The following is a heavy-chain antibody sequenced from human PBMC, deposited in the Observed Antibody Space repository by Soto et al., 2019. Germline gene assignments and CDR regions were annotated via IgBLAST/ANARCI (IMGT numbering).Heavy chain of an antibody. CDR3: ARDREGVGAGLF. Sequence: PGGSLRLSCAASGFTFSSYSMNWVRQAPGRGLEWVSSISGTSTYIYYADSVKGRFTISRDNAKNSLYLQMNSLRGEDTDIYYCARDREGVGAGLFWGQGTMVTVSS. J-gene: IGHJ3*01. D-gene: IGHD1-26*01. V-gene: IGHV3-21*01. CDR2: ISGTSTYI. CDR1: GFTFSSYS.